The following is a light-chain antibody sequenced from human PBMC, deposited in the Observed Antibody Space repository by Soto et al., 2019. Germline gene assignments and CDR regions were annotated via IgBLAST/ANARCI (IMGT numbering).Light chain of an antibody. CDR3: QQYNTNPWT. CDR2: DAS. Sequence: DIQMTQSPSTLSASVGDRVTITCRASQSIRTWLAWYQQKPGKAPKLLIYDASSLKSGVPSRFSGGGSGTEFTLTTSSLQPDDFTTYYCQQYNTNPWTFGQGTKV. CDR1: QSIRTW. V-gene: IGKV1-5*01. J-gene: IGKJ1*01.